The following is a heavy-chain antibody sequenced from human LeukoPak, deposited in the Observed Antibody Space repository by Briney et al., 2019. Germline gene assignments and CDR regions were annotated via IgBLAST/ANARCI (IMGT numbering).Heavy chain of an antibody. Sequence: GGSLRLSCAASGFSFNSYWMTWVRQAPGRGLEWVAVIWYDGSNKYYADSVKGRFTISRDNSKNTLYLQMNSLRAEDTAVYYCAKDNSGWFDPWGQGTLVTVSS. D-gene: IGHD2/OR15-2a*01. CDR2: IWYDGSNK. J-gene: IGHJ5*02. CDR3: AKDNSGWFDP. V-gene: IGHV3-33*06. CDR1: GFSFNSYW.